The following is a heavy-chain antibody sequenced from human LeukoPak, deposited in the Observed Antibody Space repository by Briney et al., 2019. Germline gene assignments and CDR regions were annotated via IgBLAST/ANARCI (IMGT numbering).Heavy chain of an antibody. CDR2: ISYDGSNK. CDR1: GFTFSSYG. V-gene: IGHV3-30*18. Sequence: LAGRSLRLSCAASGFTFSSYGMHWVRQAPGKGLEWVAVISYDGSNKNYADSVKGRFSISRDNSKNTLYLQMNSLRAEDTAVYYCAKGGNPWGGPTVVDYWGQGTLVTVSS. CDR3: AKGGNPWGGPTVVDY. J-gene: IGHJ4*02. D-gene: IGHD1-14*01.